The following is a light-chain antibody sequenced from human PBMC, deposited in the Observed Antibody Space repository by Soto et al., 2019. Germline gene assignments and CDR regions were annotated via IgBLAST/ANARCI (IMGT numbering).Light chain of an antibody. Sequence: QSVLTQPPSASGSPGQSVTISCTGTSNDVGGYNYVSWYQQHPGKAPKLMIYEVNKRPSGVPDRFSGSKSGNTASLTVSGLQAEDEADYYCSSFAVSSSFVFGTGTKVTVL. CDR2: EVN. CDR1: SNDVGGYNY. V-gene: IGLV2-8*01. CDR3: SSFAVSSSFV. J-gene: IGLJ1*01.